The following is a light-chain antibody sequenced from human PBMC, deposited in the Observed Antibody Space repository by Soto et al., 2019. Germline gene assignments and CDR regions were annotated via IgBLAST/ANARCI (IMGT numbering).Light chain of an antibody. CDR2: GAS. V-gene: IGKV3-20*01. Sequence: EMAMTQSPGTLSLSPGERATISCRASQVIGSRYLAWYHQKSGQAPRLRIYGASSRATGIPDRFSGSGSGTDFTLTISRLEPEDFGVYYCQQFGSSIPHTFGQGTKLEIK. CDR1: QVIGSRY. J-gene: IGKJ2*01. CDR3: QQFGSSIPHT.